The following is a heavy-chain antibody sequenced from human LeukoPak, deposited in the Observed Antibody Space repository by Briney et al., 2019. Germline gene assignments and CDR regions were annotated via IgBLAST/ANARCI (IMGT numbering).Heavy chain of an antibody. D-gene: IGHD1-1*01. V-gene: IGHV1-46*01. Sequence: ASVKVSCKASGYTFTSYYMHWVRQAPGQGLEWMGIINPSGGSTSYARKFQGRVTMTRDMSTSTVYMELSSLRSEDTAVYYCARAGGFSNEDYYYYYMDVWGKGTTVTVSS. CDR2: INPSGGST. J-gene: IGHJ6*03. CDR3: ARAGGFSNEDYYYYYMDV. CDR1: GYTFTSYY.